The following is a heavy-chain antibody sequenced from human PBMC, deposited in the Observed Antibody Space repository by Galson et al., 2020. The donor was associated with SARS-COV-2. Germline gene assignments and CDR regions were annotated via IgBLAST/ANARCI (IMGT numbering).Heavy chain of an antibody. J-gene: IGHJ4*02. CDR1: GYNFNSDW. V-gene: IGHV5-51*01. D-gene: IGHD1-26*01. Sequence: KIGESLKISCKASGYNFNSDWIGWVRQMPGKDLEWMGIIYPGDSETRYSLSFQGQVTMSADKSINTAYLQWSSLKASDTAMYYCARVRSGNYIYDYWGQGTLVTVSS. CDR2: IYPGDSET. CDR3: ARVRSGNYIYDY.